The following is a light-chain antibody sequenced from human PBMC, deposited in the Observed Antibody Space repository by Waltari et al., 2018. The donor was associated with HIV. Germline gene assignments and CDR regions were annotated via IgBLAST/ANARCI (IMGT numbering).Light chain of an antibody. J-gene: IGKJ2*01. Sequence: EIVMTQSPATLSVSPGERATLSCRARQRISTNVAWYQQKLGQAPRLLIYDATTGATGVPARFSCSGSGTDFTLTISSLQSEDFAIYYCQQYHNWPYTFGQGTTLEIK. CDR2: DAT. CDR3: QQYHNWPYT. CDR1: QRISTN. V-gene: IGKV3-15*01.